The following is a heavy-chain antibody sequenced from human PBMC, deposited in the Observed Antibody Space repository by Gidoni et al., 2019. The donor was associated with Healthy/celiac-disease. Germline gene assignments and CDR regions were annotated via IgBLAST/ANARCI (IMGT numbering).Heavy chain of an antibody. Sequence: EVQLVESGGGLVQPGGSLSLSCAASGFPFSSYWMSWVRQAPGKGLEWGANIKQDGSEKDYVDSVKGRFTISRDNAKNSLYLQMNSLRAEDTAVYYCAREGWSDIGYWGQGTLVTVSS. CDR2: IKQDGSEK. CDR1: GFPFSSYW. D-gene: IGHD1-26*01. J-gene: IGHJ4*02. CDR3: AREGWSDIGY. V-gene: IGHV3-7*01.